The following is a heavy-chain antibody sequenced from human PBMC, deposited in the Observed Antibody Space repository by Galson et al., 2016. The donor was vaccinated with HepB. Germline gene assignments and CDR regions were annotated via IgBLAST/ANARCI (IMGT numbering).Heavy chain of an antibody. D-gene: IGHD3-10*01. V-gene: IGHV3-33*01. CDR1: GFTFKNYG. CDR3: ARDYYSGSGTYTPYV. Sequence: SLRLSCAVSGFTFKNYGMHWVRRAPGKGLEWVAVIWYDGSHKFYSDSVKGRFIISRDNSRNTVYLQMNSLRAEDTAVYYCARDYYSGSGTYTPYVWGQGTLVTVSS. CDR2: IWYDGSHK. J-gene: IGHJ4*02.